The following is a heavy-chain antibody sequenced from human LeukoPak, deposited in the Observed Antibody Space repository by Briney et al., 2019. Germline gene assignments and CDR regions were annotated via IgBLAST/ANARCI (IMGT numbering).Heavy chain of an antibody. D-gene: IGHD5-18*01. CDR1: GYRFTSYW. V-gene: IGHV5-51*01. CDR3: ARIGYSYGQADY. J-gene: IGHJ4*02. Sequence: GESLEISCKGSGYRFTSYWIGWVRQMPGKGLEWMGIVWPGDSKTKYSPSLQGRVTISVEKSISTAYLQWSSLMASDTAMYYCARIGYSYGQADYWGQGTLVSVSS. CDR2: VWPGDSKT.